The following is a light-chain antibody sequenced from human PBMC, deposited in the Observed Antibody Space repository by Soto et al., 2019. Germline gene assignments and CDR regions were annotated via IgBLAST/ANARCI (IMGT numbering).Light chain of an antibody. CDR1: QSVSSN. CDR2: GAS. V-gene: IGKV3-15*01. Sequence: EIVMTQSPATLSVSPEERATLSCRASQSVSSNLAWYQQRPGQAPRLLIYGASSRATGIPARFSGSGSGTEFTLTINSLQSEDFAVYYCQQYNKWPPRTFGQGTKVEIK. CDR3: QQYNKWPPRT. J-gene: IGKJ1*01.